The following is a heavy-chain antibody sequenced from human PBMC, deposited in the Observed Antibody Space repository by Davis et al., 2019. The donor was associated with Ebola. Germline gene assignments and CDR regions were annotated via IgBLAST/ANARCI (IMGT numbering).Heavy chain of an antibody. V-gene: IGHV3-21*04. D-gene: IGHD5-18*01. CDR3: AKDPGYSYGIADY. CDR1: GFSFSSYR. J-gene: IGHJ4*02. CDR2: ISSSSNDI. Sequence: GESLKISCPVSGFSFSSYRMNWVRQAPGKGLEWVSSISSSSNDIYHADSVKARFTISRDISKHKLDLQMNSLGAEDTAVDYCAKDPGYSYGIADYWGQGTLVTVSS.